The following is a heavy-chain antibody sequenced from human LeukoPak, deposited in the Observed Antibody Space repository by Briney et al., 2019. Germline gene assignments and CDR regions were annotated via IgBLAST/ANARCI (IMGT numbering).Heavy chain of an antibody. CDR1: GGSISSYY. V-gene: IGHV4-59*08. CDR2: IYYSGST. J-gene: IGHJ6*02. Sequence: SETLFLTCTVSGGSISSYYWSWIRQPPGKGLEWIGYIYYSGSTNYNPSLKSRVTISVDTSKNQFSLKLSSVTAADTAVYYCARLFTGIGAGYYYGMDVWGQGTTVTVSS. D-gene: IGHD1-14*01. CDR3: ARLFTGIGAGYYYGMDV.